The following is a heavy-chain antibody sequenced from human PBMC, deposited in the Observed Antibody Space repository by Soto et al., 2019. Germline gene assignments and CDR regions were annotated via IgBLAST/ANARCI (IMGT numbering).Heavy chain of an antibody. J-gene: IGHJ5*02. V-gene: IGHV1-69*08. CDR3: ARERGDYVDWFDP. CDR1: GGTFSSYT. Sequence: QVQLVQSGAEVKKPGSSVKVSCKASGGTFSSYTISWVRQAPGQGLEWMGRIIPILGIANYAQKFQGRVTITADKSTSTAYMELSSLRSEDTAVYYCARERGDYVDWFDPWGQGTLVTVSS. D-gene: IGHD4-17*01. CDR2: IIPILGIA.